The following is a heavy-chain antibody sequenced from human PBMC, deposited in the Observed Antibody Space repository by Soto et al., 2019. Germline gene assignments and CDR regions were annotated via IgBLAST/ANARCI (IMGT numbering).Heavy chain of an antibody. Sequence: ASVKVSCKTSGYSFTTYGISWVRQAPGQGLEWMGWISGYNGNTNYAQKVQGRVTMTTDTSTSTAYMELRSLRSDDTAVYYCAREGPAPYSYYGMDVWGQGSTVTVP. V-gene: IGHV1-18*01. CDR3: AREGPAPYSYYGMDV. CDR2: ISGYNGNT. J-gene: IGHJ6*02. CDR1: GYSFTTYG.